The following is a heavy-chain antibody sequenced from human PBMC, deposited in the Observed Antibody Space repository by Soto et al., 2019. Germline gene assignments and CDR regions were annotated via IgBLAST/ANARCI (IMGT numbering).Heavy chain of an antibody. J-gene: IGHJ4*02. CDR2: TYHSGNP. V-gene: IGHV4-30-2*01. CDR1: GHTICTGGYS. Sequence: SETLSLTCAVSGHTICTGGYSWAWIRQPPGKALEWIGHTYHSGNPYYNPSLKSRVTISVDRSKNQFSLKLSSVTAADTAVYYCARVPAPWGQGTLVTVSS. CDR3: ARVPAP.